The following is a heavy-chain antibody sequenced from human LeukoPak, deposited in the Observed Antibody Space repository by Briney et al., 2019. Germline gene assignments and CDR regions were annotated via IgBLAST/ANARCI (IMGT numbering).Heavy chain of an antibody. CDR2: ISYDGSNK. V-gene: IGHV3-30-3*01. Sequence: QSGGSLRLSCAASGFTFSSYAMHWVRQAPGKGLEWVAVISYDGSNKYYADSVKGRFTISRDNSKNTLYLQMNSLRAEDTAVYYCARDRQWELSSYFDYWGQETLVTVSS. CDR1: GFTFSSYA. D-gene: IGHD1-26*01. J-gene: IGHJ4*02. CDR3: ARDRQWELSSYFDY.